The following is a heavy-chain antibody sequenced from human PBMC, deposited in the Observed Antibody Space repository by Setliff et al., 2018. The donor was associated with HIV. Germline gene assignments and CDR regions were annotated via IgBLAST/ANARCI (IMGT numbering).Heavy chain of an antibody. D-gene: IGHD4-17*01. CDR1: GYTFSNYG. V-gene: IGHV1-18*01. Sequence: ASVKVSCKASGYTFSNYGISWLRQAPGQGPEWMGWISGDNGDTNYAQKFQGRLTMTRDTSTSTVYMELSSLRSEDTAVYYCARGQASNDYGVSFWGQGTMVTVSS. CDR3: ARGQASNDYGVSF. J-gene: IGHJ3*01. CDR2: ISGDNGDT.